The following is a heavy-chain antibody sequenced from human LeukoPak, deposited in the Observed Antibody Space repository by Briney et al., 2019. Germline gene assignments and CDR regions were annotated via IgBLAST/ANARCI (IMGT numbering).Heavy chain of an antibody. Sequence: ASVKVSCKASVYTFTGYYIHWVRQAPGQGLEWMGWINPNSGGTNYAQKFQGRVTMTRDTSISTAYMELSRLRSDDTAVYYCAREQYYYDSSGYYYVKYFDYWGQGTLVTVSS. J-gene: IGHJ4*02. V-gene: IGHV1-2*02. CDR1: VYTFTGYY. D-gene: IGHD3-22*01. CDR3: AREQYYYDSSGYYYVKYFDY. CDR2: INPNSGGT.